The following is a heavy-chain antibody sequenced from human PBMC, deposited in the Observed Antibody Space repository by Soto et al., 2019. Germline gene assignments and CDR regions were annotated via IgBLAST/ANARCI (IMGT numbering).Heavy chain of an antibody. J-gene: IGHJ6*02. CDR3: ARTPQAVAPAKAWFASYYYGMVV. D-gene: IGHD3-10*01. CDR1: GYSFTNSW. V-gene: IGHV5-51*01. Sequence: GESLKISCKGSGYSFTNSWIAWVRQMPGKGLEWMGIIYPVDSHTRYSPSFQGQVTISADKSISTAYLHCNTLKASDSALYYCARTPQAVAPAKAWFASYYYGMVVWCQGTSLPV. CDR2: IYPVDSHT.